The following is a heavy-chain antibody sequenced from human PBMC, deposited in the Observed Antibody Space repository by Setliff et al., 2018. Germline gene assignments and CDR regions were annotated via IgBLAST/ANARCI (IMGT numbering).Heavy chain of an antibody. J-gene: IGHJ6*03. CDR1: GFTFSNYW. D-gene: IGHD1-1*01. CDR3: ARGPWKHSAYYYDYYMDV. Sequence: GGSLRLSCAASGFTFSNYWMHWVRQAPGKGLVWVSRIYTDGSSTSYADSVKGRFTISRDNAKNALYLQMNSLRAEDTAVYYCARGPWKHSAYYYDYYMDVWGKGTTVTVSS. V-gene: IGHV3-74*01. CDR2: IYTDGSST.